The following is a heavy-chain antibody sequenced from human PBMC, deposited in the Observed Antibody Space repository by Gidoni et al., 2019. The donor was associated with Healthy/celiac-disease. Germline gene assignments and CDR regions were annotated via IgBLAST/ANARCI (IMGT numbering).Heavy chain of an antibody. V-gene: IGHV4-39*01. CDR1: GGSISSSSYY. D-gene: IGHD6-19*01. J-gene: IGHJ4*02. CDR2: FYYSGST. Sequence: QLQLQESGPGLVKPPETLSLTCPVSGGSISSSSYYWGWIRQPPGQGLEWIGSFYYSGSTYYNPSLKSRVTISVDTSKNQFSLKLSSVTAADTAVYYCARHKIAVAGDFDYWGQGTLVTVSS. CDR3: ARHKIAVAGDFDY.